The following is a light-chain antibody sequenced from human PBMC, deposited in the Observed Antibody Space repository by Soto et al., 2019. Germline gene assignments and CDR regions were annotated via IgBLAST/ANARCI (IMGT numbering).Light chain of an antibody. J-gene: IGLJ1*01. CDR3: CSYARTSTYV. Sequence: QSVLTQPASVSGSPGQSITISCTGTSSDVGSYNLVSWYQQHPGKAPKLMIYEDNKRPSGVSTRFSVSKSGYTASLTISGLQAEDEADYYCCSYARTSTYVFGSGTKVTVL. CDR2: EDN. V-gene: IGLV2-23*01. CDR1: SSDVGSYNL.